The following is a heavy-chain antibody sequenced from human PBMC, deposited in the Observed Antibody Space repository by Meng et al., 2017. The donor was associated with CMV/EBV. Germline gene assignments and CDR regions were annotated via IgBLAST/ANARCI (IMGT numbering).Heavy chain of an antibody. J-gene: IGHJ4*02. CDR2: IYTSGST. CDR3: AREDIVVVPAARGFDY. Sequence: QLQESDPGLVKPSETLSLTCTVSGGSISSYYWSWIRQPAGKGLEWIGRIYTSGSTNYNPSLKSRVTMSVDTSKNQFSLKLSSVTAADTAVYYCAREDIVVVPAARGFDYWGQGTLVTASS. D-gene: IGHD2-2*01. V-gene: IGHV4-4*07. CDR1: GGSISSYY.